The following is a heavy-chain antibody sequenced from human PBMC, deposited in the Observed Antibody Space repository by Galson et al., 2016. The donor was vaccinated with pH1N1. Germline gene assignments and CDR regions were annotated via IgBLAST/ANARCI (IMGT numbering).Heavy chain of an antibody. CDR1: GYIFTKYY. V-gene: IGHV1-46*04. Sequence: SVKVSCKASGYIFTKYYMHWVRQAPAQGLEWMGVTDPSSGGTTYSAKLQGRLTITSDTSTSTVDMQFNDLRPEDTAIYFCATFSGPAGSSFAHWGQGTLATVSS. D-gene: IGHD6-25*01. CDR3: ATFSGPAGSSFAH. J-gene: IGHJ4*02. CDR2: TDPSSGGT.